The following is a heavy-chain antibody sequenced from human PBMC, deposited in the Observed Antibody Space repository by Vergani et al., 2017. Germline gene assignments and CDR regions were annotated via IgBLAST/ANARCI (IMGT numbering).Heavy chain of an antibody. CDR2: ISSSSSYI. CDR3: ASETYGSGSYYNRDYYYGMDV. J-gene: IGHJ6*02. CDR1: GFTFSSYS. D-gene: IGHD3-10*01. Sequence: EVQLVESGGGLVKPGGSLRLSCAASGFTFSSYSMNWVRQAPGKGLEWVSSISSSSSYIYYADSVKGRFTISRDNAKNSLYLQMNSLRAEDTAVYYCASETYGSGSYYNRDYYYGMDVWGQGTTVTVSS. V-gene: IGHV3-21*01.